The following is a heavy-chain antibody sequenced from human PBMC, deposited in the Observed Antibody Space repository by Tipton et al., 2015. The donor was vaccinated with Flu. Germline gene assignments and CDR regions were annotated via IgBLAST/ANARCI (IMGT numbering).Heavy chain of an antibody. Sequence: TLSLTCSVSGDSIGSGYYWGWIRQPPGKGLEWIGNIYHTGNTYYNPSLRSRVTISVDRSKNKFSLNLSSVTAADTALYYCARRDYSNHVSDPKNWFDSWGQGTLVTVSS. CDR2: IYHTGNT. CDR3: ARRDYSNHVSDPKNWFDS. V-gene: IGHV4-38-2*01. D-gene: IGHD4-11*01. J-gene: IGHJ5*01. CDR1: GDSIGSGYY.